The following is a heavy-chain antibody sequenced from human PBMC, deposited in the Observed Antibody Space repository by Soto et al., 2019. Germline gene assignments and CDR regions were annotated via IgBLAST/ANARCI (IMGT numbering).Heavy chain of an antibody. Sequence: GGSLRLSCAASGFTFSSYSMNWVRQAPGKGLEWVSSISSSSSYIYYADSVKGRFTISRDNAKSSLYLQMNSLRAEDTAVYYCARDLVGPPPYYYYGMDVWGQGTTVTVSS. CDR2: ISSSSSYI. J-gene: IGHJ6*02. CDR3: ARDLVGPPPYYYYGMDV. V-gene: IGHV3-21*01. CDR1: GFTFSSYS. D-gene: IGHD3-16*01.